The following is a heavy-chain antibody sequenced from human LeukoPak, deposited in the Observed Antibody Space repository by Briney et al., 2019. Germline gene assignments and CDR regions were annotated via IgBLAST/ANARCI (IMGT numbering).Heavy chain of an antibody. V-gene: IGHV1-2*02. Sequence: ASVKVSCKASGYTFNAYYIHWVRQAPGQGLEWMGWINPHRGGTNSTQKFQDRVTMTRDTSISTVYMELSRLRSDDTAVYYRARDRDSYGDYYFFYMDVWGKGTTVAVSS. CDR2: INPHRGGT. D-gene: IGHD5-18*01. CDR3: ARDRDSYGDYYFFYMDV. J-gene: IGHJ6*03. CDR1: GYTFNAYY.